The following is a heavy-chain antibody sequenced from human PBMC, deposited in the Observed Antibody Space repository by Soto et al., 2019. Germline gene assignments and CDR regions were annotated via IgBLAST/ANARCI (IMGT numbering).Heavy chain of an antibody. CDR3: ARRYGWAFDI. V-gene: IGHV4-39*01. D-gene: IGHD3-16*01. Sequence: SETLSLTCTVSGGSISSTSYYWVWIRQPPGKGLEWIGSFYYSGSTYYNPSLKSRVTISVDTSKNQFSLKLSSVTAADTAVYYCARRYGWAFDIWGQGTMVTVSS. CDR1: GGSISSTSYY. J-gene: IGHJ3*02. CDR2: FYYSGST.